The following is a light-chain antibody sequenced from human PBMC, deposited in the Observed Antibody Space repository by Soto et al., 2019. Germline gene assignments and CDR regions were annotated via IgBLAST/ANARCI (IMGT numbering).Light chain of an antibody. CDR1: QSISDW. J-gene: IGKJ5*01. Sequence: DTPITQSPSALSAPVGDRVTITCLASQSISDWLAWYQQKPGKAPKLLIYDASDLETGVPSRFSGSGSGTGFTFTISSLQPEDFATYDCQQYESLPLTFGQGTRVDIK. CDR2: DAS. V-gene: IGKV1-33*01. CDR3: QQYESLPLT.